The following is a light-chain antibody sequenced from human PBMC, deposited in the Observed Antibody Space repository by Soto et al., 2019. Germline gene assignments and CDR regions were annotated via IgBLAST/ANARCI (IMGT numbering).Light chain of an antibody. CDR3: QQYYSTPAWT. V-gene: IGKV4-1*01. J-gene: IGKJ1*01. CDR2: WAS. Sequence: DIVMTQSPDSLAVSLGERATINCKSSQSVLYSSNNKNYLAWYQQKLGQPPKLLIYWASTRESGVPVRFSGSGSGTDFTLTISSLQAEDVAVYYCQQYYSTPAWTFGQGTKVEIK. CDR1: QSVLYSSNNKNY.